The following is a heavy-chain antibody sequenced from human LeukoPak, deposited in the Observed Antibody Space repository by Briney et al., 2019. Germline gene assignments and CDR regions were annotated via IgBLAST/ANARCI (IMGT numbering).Heavy chain of an antibody. J-gene: IGHJ6*03. Sequence: KPGGSLRLSCAASGFTFSDYYMSWIRQAPGKGREGVSYISNRGSTIYYTDSVKGRFTISRDNAKNSLYLQMNSLRAEDTAVYYCARDRTPPVMYMDVWGKGTTVTISS. V-gene: IGHV3-11*01. CDR1: GFTFSDYY. CDR3: ARDRTPPVMYMDV. CDR2: ISNRGSTI. D-gene: IGHD1-1*01.